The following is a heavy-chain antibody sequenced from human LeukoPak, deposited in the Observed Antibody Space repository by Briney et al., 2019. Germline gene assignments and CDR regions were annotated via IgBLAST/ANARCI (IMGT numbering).Heavy chain of an antibody. CDR2: IRQDGSEK. V-gene: IGHV3-7*03. J-gene: IGHJ6*02. CDR1: GFSFSSYW. CDR3: ARNNGMDV. Sequence: GGSLRLSCASSGFSFSSYWMSWVRQAPGKGGEWVATIRQDGSEKHYVDSVKGRFTISKDNGKNSLYLEMNSVRAEDTALYHCARNNGMDVWGQGTTLIVSS.